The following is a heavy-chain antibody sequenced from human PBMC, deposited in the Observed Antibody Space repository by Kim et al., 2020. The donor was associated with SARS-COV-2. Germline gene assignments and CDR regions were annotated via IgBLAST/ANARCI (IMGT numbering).Heavy chain of an antibody. V-gene: IGHV4-59*08. CDR1: GGSISSYY. J-gene: IGHJ3*01. Sequence: SETLSLTCTVSGGSISSYYWSWIRQPPGKGLEWIGYIYYSGSTTYNPSLKSRVTISVATSKNQFSLKLSSVTAADTAVYYCARHKGGTTFGVVFIPGAF. CDR2: IYYSGST. CDR3: ARHKGGTTFGVVFIPGAF. D-gene: IGHD3-3*01.